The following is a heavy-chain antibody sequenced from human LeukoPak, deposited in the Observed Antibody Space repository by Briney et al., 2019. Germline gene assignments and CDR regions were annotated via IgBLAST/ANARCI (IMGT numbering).Heavy chain of an antibody. CDR1: GDSISYFY. CDR3: ARHKEGIMVRGLITKKGRAYKWFDP. Sequence: SETLSLTCSVSGDSISYFYWSWIRQAAGKGLEWIGRMSSSGNNDYNASLKSRVTMSVDTSKNQLSLKVISVTAADTAVYYCARHKEGIMVRGLITKKGRAYKWFDPWGQGTLVTVSS. D-gene: IGHD3-10*01. V-gene: IGHV4-4*07. CDR2: MSSSGNN. J-gene: IGHJ5*02.